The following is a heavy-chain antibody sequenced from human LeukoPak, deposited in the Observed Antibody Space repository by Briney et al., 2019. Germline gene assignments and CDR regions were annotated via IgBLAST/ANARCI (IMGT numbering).Heavy chain of an antibody. J-gene: IGHJ4*02. CDR1: GFTFSSYA. CDR2: ISGSGGST. D-gene: IGHD3-3*01. CDR3: AKDKLRFLEWLYPFDY. Sequence: PGGSLRLSCAASGFTFSSYAMSWVRQAPGKGLEWVSAISGSGGSTYYADSVKGRFTISRDNSKNTLYLQMNSLRAEDTAVYYCAKDKLRFLEWLYPFDYWGQGTLVTVSS. V-gene: IGHV3-23*01.